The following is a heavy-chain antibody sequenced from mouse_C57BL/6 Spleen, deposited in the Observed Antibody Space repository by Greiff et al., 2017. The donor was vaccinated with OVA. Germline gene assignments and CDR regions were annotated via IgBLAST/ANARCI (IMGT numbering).Heavy chain of an antibody. CDR2: INPSSGYT. CDR3: ARSLYSNLYFDV. Sequence: QVHVKQSGAELAKPGASVKLSCKASGYTFTSYWMHWVKQSPGQGLEWIGYINPSSGYTKYNQKFKDKATLTADKSSSTAYMQLSSLTYEDSAVYYCARSLYSNLYFDVWGTGTTVTVSS. D-gene: IGHD2-5*01. V-gene: IGHV1-7*01. CDR1: GYTFTSYW. J-gene: IGHJ1*03.